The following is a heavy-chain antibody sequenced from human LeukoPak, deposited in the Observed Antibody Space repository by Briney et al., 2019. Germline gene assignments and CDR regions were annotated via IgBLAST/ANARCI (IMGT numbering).Heavy chain of an antibody. D-gene: IGHD5-12*01. CDR2: IYYSGTT. V-gene: IGHV4-30-4*08. Sequence: PSETLSLTCTVSGGSIRSGDYFWSWIRQPPGKGLEWIGYIYYSGTTYYNPSLKSRVTISVDTSRNQFSLKLSSVTAADTAVYYCASDRAYSGYDYTSDYWGQGTMVTVSS. CDR1: GGSIRSGDYF. J-gene: IGHJ4*02. CDR3: ASDRAYSGYDYTSDY.